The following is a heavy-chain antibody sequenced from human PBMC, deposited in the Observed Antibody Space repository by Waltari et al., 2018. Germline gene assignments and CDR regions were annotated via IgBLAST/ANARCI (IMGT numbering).Heavy chain of an antibody. Sequence: QITLKESGPTLVKPTQTLTLTCTFSGFSLSTLGVGGGWMRQPQGQALEWLALIYWNDDKRYSPSLKSRLTITKDTSKNQVVLTMTNMDPVDTATYYCAHADLPYWTAARPYYFDYWGQGTLVTVSS. V-gene: IGHV2-5*01. CDR3: AHADLPYWTAARPYYFDY. D-gene: IGHD6-6*01. J-gene: IGHJ4*02. CDR2: IYWNDDK. CDR1: GFSLSTLGVG.